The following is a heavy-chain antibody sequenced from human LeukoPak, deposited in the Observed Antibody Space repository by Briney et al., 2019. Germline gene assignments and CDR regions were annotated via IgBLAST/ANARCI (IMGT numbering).Heavy chain of an antibody. CDR1: GFTFSNHG. V-gene: IGHV3-30*02. Sequence: GGSLRLSCAASGFTFSNHGMHWVRQAPGKGLEWVAFIRYDGTDKYYADSVKGRFTISRDNSENTVSLQLNSLRAEDTAVYYCGKGLAYTYPYSGNMDVWGKGATVTISS. D-gene: IGHD5-18*01. CDR3: GKGLAYTYPYSGNMDV. J-gene: IGHJ6*03. CDR2: IRYDGTDK.